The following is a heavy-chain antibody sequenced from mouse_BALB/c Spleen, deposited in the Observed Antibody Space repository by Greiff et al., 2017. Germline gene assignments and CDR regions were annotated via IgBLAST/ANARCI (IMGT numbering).Heavy chain of an antibody. Sequence: EVKVVESGGGLVKPGGSLKLSCAASGFTFSDYYMYWVRQTPEKRLEWVATISDGGSYTYYPDSVKGRFTISRDNARNILYLQMSSLRSEDTAMYYCARGYGSSAWFAYWGQGTLVTVSA. CDR2: ISDGGSYT. CDR3: ARGYGSSAWFAY. J-gene: IGHJ3*01. CDR1: GFTFSDYY. V-gene: IGHV5-4*02. D-gene: IGHD1-1*01.